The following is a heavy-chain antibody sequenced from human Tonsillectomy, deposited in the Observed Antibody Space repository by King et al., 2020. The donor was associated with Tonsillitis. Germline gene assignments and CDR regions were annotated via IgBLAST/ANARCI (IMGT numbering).Heavy chain of an antibody. D-gene: IGHD4-11*01. Sequence: DVQLVESGGGLVQPGGSLRLSCAASGFIFSGYWMTWVRQAPGKGLEGVANIKQDGSEKYYVDSVKGRFTISRDNAKNSLYLQMNSLRAEDTAVYYCARPGRTNSNYGWFDPWGQGTLVTVSS. J-gene: IGHJ5*02. CDR2: IKQDGSEK. CDR1: GFIFSGYW. V-gene: IGHV3-7*01. CDR3: ARPGRTNSNYGWFDP.